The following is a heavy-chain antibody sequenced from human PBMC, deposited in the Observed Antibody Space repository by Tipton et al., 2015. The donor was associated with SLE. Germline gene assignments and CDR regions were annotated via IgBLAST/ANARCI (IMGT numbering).Heavy chain of an antibody. Sequence: SLRLSCAASGFPFSKFPMNWGRQTPGQRLEWFSYVSSTSGTIYYADSVTGRFTISRDNVQNSLFLHMNSLRVEDTAVYYCAAQRLVRGDAFHIWGLGTLVTVSS. V-gene: IGHV3-48*01. CDR2: VSSTSGTI. J-gene: IGHJ3*02. CDR3: AAQRLVRGDAFHI. D-gene: IGHD6-13*01. CDR1: GFPFSKFP.